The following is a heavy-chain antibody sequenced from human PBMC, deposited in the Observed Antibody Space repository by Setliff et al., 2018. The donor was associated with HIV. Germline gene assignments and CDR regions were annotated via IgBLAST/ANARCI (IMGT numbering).Heavy chain of an antibody. CDR2: IKSKTFGGTT. CDR1: GFTFGYYA. J-gene: IGHJ4*02. Sequence: PGGSLRLSCTASGFTFGYYAMSWVRQAPGKGLEWVGFIKSKTFGGTTEYAASVKGRVTISRDDSKSIAYLQMNSLRGEETAVYYCAREKGNTPAAYYLDYWGQGTLVTVSS. CDR3: AREKGNTPAAYYLDY. D-gene: IGHD3-10*01. V-gene: IGHV3-49*04.